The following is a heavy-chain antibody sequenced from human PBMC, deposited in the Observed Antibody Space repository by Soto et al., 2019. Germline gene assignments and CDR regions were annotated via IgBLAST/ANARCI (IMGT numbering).Heavy chain of an antibody. CDR3: ARAGYSTSWIGRFGTGAHGVELDY. D-gene: IGHD6-13*01. CDR1: GYAFISYG. J-gene: IGHJ4*02. CDR2: IRTYNVTT. V-gene: IGHV1-18*01. Sequence: QIQLVQSGTEVKKPGATVRVSCNASGYAFISYGISGMRQAPGQGLEWMGGIRTYNVTTNYAQKFQGRVTMATDTAMSAAQVELRSLRPDDTAVYFCARAGYSTSWIGRFGTGAHGVELDYLGQGTQVTVSS.